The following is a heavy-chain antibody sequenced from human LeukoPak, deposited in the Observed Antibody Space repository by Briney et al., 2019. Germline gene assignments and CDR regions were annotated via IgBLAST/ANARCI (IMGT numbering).Heavy chain of an antibody. J-gene: IGHJ4*02. Sequence: ASVKVSCKASGYTFSGTGWYLYWLRQAPGQGLECMGWIYPNSGATAYAQKFQGRVAMTRDTSITTAYMELSRLRPDDTAVYYCARDGPAQMVDFDYWGQGTLVTVSS. D-gene: IGHD3-10*01. CDR2: IYPNSGAT. CDR1: GYTFSGTGWY. V-gene: IGHV1-2*02. CDR3: ARDGPAQMVDFDY.